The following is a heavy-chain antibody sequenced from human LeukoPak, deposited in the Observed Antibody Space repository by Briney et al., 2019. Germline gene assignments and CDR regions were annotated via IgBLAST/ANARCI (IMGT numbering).Heavy chain of an antibody. CDR3: ARETPYGSLTFDY. J-gene: IGHJ4*02. V-gene: IGHV3-7*03. CDR1: GSTFRRYW. CDR2: MQPVGGEK. Sequence: GGSLRLSCAASGSTFRRYWMSWVRQAPGKGLEGVANMQPVGGEKYYVGSVKGRFTISRDNAKNSLYLQMNSLRAEDTAVYYCARETPYGSLTFDYWGQGTRVTVSS. D-gene: IGHD3-10*01.